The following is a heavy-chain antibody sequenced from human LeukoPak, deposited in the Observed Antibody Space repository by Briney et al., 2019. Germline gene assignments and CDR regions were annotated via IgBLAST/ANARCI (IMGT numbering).Heavy chain of an antibody. CDR1: GFTFSSYG. CDR2: IRYDGTDK. D-gene: IGHD2-2*01. CDR3: AKGVYYCSSSTCPQYYYYMDV. J-gene: IGHJ6*03. Sequence: GGSLRLSCAASGFTFSSYGMLWVRQAPGKGLEWVTFIRYDGTDKYYADSVKGRFTISRDDSKNTLYLQMNSLRPEDAAVYYCAKGVYYCSSSTCPQYYYYMDVWGKGTTVTVSS. V-gene: IGHV3-30*02.